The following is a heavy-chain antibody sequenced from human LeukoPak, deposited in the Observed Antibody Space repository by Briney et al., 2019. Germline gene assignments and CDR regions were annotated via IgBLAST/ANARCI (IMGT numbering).Heavy chain of an antibody. CDR1: GFTFSSYS. D-gene: IGHD3-22*01. Sequence: GGSLRLSCAASGFTFSSYSMNWVRQAPGKGLEWVSSISSSSSYIYYADSVKGRFTISRDNAKNSLYLQMNSLRAEDTAVYYCARDGDDSSGYSSYYYYYMDVWGKGTTVTVSS. CDR2: ISSSSSYI. V-gene: IGHV3-21*01. J-gene: IGHJ6*03. CDR3: ARDGDDSSGYSSYYYYYMDV.